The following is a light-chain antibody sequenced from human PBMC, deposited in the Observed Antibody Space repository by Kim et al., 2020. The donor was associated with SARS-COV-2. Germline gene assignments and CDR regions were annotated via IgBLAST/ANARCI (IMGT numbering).Light chain of an antibody. CDR1: QGISSY. CDR2: AAS. Sequence: ASTGDRVTITCLASQGISSYLAWYQQKPGKAPKLLIYAASTLQSGVPSRFSGSGSGTDFTLTISCLQSEDVATYYCQQYYGFPLTFGGGTKVDIK. J-gene: IGKJ4*01. CDR3: QQYYGFPLT. V-gene: IGKV1-8*01.